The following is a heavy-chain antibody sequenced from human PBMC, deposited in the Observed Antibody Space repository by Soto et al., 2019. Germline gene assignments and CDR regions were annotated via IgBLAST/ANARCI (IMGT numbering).Heavy chain of an antibody. D-gene: IGHD3-10*01. Sequence: ASVKVSCKASGYTFASYDINWVRQAPGQGLEWMGWMNPNSGDTGYAQKFLGRVTMTRDSSIRTVYMELSSLSSEDTAVYYCARVNYYGSGSYEDFFYYYGMDVWGQGTPVTVSS. J-gene: IGHJ6*02. CDR3: ARVNYYGSGSYEDFFYYYGMDV. CDR2: MNPNSGDT. V-gene: IGHV1-8*01. CDR1: GYTFASYD.